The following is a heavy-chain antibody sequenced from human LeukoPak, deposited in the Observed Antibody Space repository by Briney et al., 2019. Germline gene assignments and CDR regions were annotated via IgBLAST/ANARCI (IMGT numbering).Heavy chain of an antibody. CDR1: GFTVSTKY. V-gene: IGHV3-23*01. CDR2: ISGSGGST. CDR3: AKDSSGYYPVPPDY. J-gene: IGHJ4*02. D-gene: IGHD3-22*01. Sequence: GSLRLSCAASGFTVSTKYMNWVRQAPGKGLEWVSAISGSGGSTYYADSVKGRFTISRDNSKNTLYLQMNSLRAEDTAVYYCAKDSSGYYPVPPDYWGQGTLVTVSS.